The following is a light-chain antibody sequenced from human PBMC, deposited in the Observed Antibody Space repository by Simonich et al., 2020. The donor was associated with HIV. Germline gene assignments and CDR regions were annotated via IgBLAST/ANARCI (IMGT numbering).Light chain of an antibody. CDR1: QSLLPSDGNTS. CDR2: EVS. CDR3: MQSKQLPWT. Sequence: DIVMTQPPLSLSVTPGQPASKSCKSSQSLLPSDGNTSLNWYLQKPVQSPQLLIYEVSTRFSGVPEWFSGSGSGTDFTLKISRVEAEDVGVYYCMQSKQLPWTFGQGTKVEIK. J-gene: IGKJ1*01. V-gene: IGKV2D-29*02.